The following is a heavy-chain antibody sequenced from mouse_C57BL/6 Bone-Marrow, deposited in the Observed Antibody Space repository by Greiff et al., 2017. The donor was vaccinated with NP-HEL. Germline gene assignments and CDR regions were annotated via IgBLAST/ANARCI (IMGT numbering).Heavy chain of an antibody. J-gene: IGHJ3*01. D-gene: IGHD1-1*01. Sequence: QVTLKESGPGILQPSQTLSLTCSFSGFSLSTFGMGVGWIRQPSGKGLEWLTHIWWDDDKYYNPALKSRLTISKDTSKNQVFLKIANVDTADTATYYCARPFDYYGLATGAYWGQGTLVTVSA. CDR1: GFSLSTFGMG. CDR2: IWWDDDK. CDR3: ARPFDYYGLATGAY. V-gene: IGHV8-8*01.